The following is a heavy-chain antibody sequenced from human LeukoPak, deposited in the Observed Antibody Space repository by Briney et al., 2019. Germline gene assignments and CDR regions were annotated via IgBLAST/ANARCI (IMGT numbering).Heavy chain of an antibody. CDR2: VYYSGTT. CDR1: GGSIASSGYY. J-gene: IGHJ4*02. Sequence: SETLSLTCTVSGGSIASSGYYWSWVRQPPGKGLEWIATVYYSGTTYYNAPLKSQVTISVDTSKNQFSLKLSSVTAADTAVYYCARYVVVTTKYYFDYWGQGALVTVSS. V-gene: IGHV4-39*01. CDR3: ARYVVVTTKYYFDY. D-gene: IGHD2-21*02.